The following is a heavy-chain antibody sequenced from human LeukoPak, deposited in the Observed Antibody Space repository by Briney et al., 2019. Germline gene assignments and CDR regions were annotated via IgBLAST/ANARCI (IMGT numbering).Heavy chain of an antibody. CDR1: GGSISSYY. Sequence: PSETLSLTCTVSGGSISSYYWSWIRQPPGKGLEWIGYIYYSGSTNYNPSLKSRVTISVDTSKNQFSLKLSSVTAADTAVYYCARRYYYDSSGYYSHWGQGTLVTVSS. CDR3: ARRYYYDSSGYYSH. J-gene: IGHJ4*02. D-gene: IGHD3-22*01. CDR2: IYYSGST. V-gene: IGHV4-59*08.